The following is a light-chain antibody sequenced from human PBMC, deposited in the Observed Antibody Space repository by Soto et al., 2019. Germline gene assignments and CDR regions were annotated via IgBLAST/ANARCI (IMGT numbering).Light chain of an antibody. Sequence: QSALTQPASVSGAPGQSITISCTGTSSNVGGYEYVSWHQQYPGKAPKLIIYDVSNRPSGVSKRFSGSTSGTTASLTISGLEDEDEADYYCCSYTISSTHVFGTGTQVTVL. CDR2: DVS. CDR3: CSYTISSTHV. J-gene: IGLJ1*01. CDR1: SSNVGGYEY. V-gene: IGLV2-14*01.